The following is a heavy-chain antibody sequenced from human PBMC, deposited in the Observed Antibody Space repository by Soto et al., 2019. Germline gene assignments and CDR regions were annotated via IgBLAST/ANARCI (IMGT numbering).Heavy chain of an antibody. CDR2: VYYSGRT. CDR1: GGSIRDFF. V-gene: IGHV4-59*01. CDR3: ATVGGDDFGDSGGFDY. J-gene: IGHJ4*02. D-gene: IGHD4-17*01. Sequence: SETLSLTCTVSGGSIRDFFLTWIRQPPGKGLEWIGYVYYSGRTGYNPSLKSRVPIPVDTSKNHFSLQLRSVTAADTAVYYCATVGGDDFGDSGGFDYWGQGTLVTVSS.